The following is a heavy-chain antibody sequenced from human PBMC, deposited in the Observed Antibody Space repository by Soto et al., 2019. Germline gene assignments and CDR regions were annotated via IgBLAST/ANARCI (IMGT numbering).Heavy chain of an antibody. J-gene: IGHJ3*02. D-gene: IGHD2-21*02. CDR3: VRGLLKFCGGDCWDALDI. V-gene: IGHV3-74*01. Sequence: SGGSLRLSCAVSGFTFSSYWMHWVRQAPGKGLVWASHINSDGSTTNYADSVKGRFTISRDNAKKTLYLQMNNLRAEDTAVYYCVRGLLKFCGGDCWDALDIWGQGTLVTVSS. CDR2: INSDGSTT. CDR1: GFTFSSYW.